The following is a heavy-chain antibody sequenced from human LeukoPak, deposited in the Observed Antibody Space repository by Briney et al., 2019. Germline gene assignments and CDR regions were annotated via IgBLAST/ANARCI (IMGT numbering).Heavy chain of an antibody. CDR3: ARAPFWCSGGSCYFDY. J-gene: IGHJ4*02. V-gene: IGHV4-59*12. D-gene: IGHD2-15*01. CDR1: GGSISSYY. Sequence: SETLSLTCTVSGGSISSYYWSWIRQPPGKGLEWIGYIYYSGSTNYNPSLKSRVTISVDTSKNQFSLKLSSVTAADTAVYYCARAPFWCSGGSCYFDYWGQGTLVTVSS. CDR2: IYYSGST.